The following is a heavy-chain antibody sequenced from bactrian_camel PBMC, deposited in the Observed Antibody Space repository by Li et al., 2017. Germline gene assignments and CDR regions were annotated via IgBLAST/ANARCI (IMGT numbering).Heavy chain of an antibody. D-gene: IGHD1*01. V-gene: IGHV3S28*01. CDR2: IEPDGRIA. Sequence: QLVESGGGSVQAGGSLRLSCAISGYTYSTYSIGWFRQAPGKEREGVARIEPDGRIAYADSVEGRFTIPRDNAKSTLYLQMDEMKPEDTAMYYCSADERRKTLPGPAFFLDRGEVADFGYWGQGTQVTVS. CDR1: GYTYSTYS. J-gene: IGHJ6*01. CDR3: SADERRKTLPGPAFFLDRGEVADFGY.